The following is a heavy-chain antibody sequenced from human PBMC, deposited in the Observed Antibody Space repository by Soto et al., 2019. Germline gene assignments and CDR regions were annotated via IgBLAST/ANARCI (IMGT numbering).Heavy chain of an antibody. Sequence: ASVKVSCKTSGYSFLSYYIHWMRQAPGQGLEWMGVMNPSGSSASYAQKFQGRVTITADKSTSTAYMELSSLRSEDTAVYYCAGSNGMDVWGQGTTVTVSS. CDR1: GYSFLSYY. J-gene: IGHJ6*02. V-gene: IGHV1-46*01. CDR2: MNPSGSSA. CDR3: AGSNGMDV.